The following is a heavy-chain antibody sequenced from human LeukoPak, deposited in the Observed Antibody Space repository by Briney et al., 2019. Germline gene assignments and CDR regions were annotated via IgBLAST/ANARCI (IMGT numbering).Heavy chain of an antibody. D-gene: IGHD1-26*01. CDR2: ISSSGSTI. V-gene: IGHV3-11*04. CDR3: ARVLSKWDLFDY. J-gene: IGHJ4*02. Sequence: RSGGSLRLSCAASGFTFSDYYMSWIRQAPGKGLEWVSYISSSGSTIYYADSVKGRFTISRDDAKNSLYLQMNSLRAEDTAVYYCARVLSKWDLFDYWGQGTLVTVSS. CDR1: GFTFSDYY.